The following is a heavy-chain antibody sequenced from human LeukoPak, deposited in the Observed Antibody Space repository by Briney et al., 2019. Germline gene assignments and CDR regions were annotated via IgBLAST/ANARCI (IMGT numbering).Heavy chain of an antibody. D-gene: IGHD5-24*01. Sequence: PSETLSLTCAVSGYFISSGYYWGWIRQPPGKGLEWIESIYHSGSTYYNPSLKSRVTISVDTSKNQFSLKLSSVTAADTAVYYCARLGGDGYNRDFDYWGQGTLVTVSS. J-gene: IGHJ4*02. CDR3: ARLGGDGYNRDFDY. CDR1: GYFISSGYY. V-gene: IGHV4-38-2*01. CDR2: IYHSGST.